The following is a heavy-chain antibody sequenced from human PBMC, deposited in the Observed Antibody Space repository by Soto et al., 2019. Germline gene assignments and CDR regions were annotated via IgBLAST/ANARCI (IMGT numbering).Heavy chain of an antibody. CDR1: GGSFISYI. D-gene: IGHD2-21*01. Sequence: QVQLVQSGAEVRKPGSSVKVSCEASGGSFISYIFTWVRQAPGQGLEWMGRSITIQGRAEYALKFQDRGTITADRSTQTVYMELRSLRPEDTALYYCAQSLVFVDHAYMDVWGKGTTVTVSS. CDR3: AQSLVFVDHAYMDV. CDR2: SITIQGRA. J-gene: IGHJ6*03. V-gene: IGHV1-69*02.